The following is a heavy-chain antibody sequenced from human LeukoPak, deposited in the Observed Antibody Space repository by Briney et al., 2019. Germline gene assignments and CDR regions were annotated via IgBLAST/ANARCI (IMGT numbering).Heavy chain of an antibody. Sequence: GGSLRLSCAASGFTFSSHWMHWVRHAPEKGLVGGSHINADGSATYYAASVKGRFTISRDNARNTLYLQMHSLTAEGTGVYYCVRGALRDCSYTSCTRGNWFDPWGQGTLVTVSS. CDR2: INADGSAT. D-gene: IGHD2-2*01. CDR3: VRGALRDCSYTSCTRGNWFDP. CDR1: GFTFSSHW. V-gene: IGHV3-74*01. J-gene: IGHJ5*02.